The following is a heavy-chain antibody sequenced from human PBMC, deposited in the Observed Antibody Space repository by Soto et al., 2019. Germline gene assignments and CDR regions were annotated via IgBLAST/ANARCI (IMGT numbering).Heavy chain of an antibody. V-gene: IGHV5-51*01. CDR1: GYNFANYW. CDR2: IFPGDSDT. J-gene: IGHJ3*02. CDR3: AAGYSTGLDAFDI. D-gene: IGHD6-19*01. Sequence: EVQLVQSGAEAKKPGESLKISCKGSGYNFANYWIGWVREMPGKGLEWMGMIFPGDSDTKNSPSHQGQITMSVDKSKSSAYLQWRSLKASDTAMYYCAAGYSTGLDAFDIWGQGTMVTVSS.